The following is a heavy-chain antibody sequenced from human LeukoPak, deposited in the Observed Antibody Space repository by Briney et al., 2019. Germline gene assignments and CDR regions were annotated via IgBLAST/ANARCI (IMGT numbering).Heavy chain of an antibody. CDR3: ARKLRLGGNWFDP. V-gene: IGHV1-69*13. J-gene: IGHJ5*02. Sequence: SVKVSCKTSGGTFTSYAITWVRQAPGQGLERMGKIIPISGTTNYAQKFQGRVTFTADESTSTAYMELSSLRSEDTALYYCARKLRLGGNWFDPWGQGTLVTVSS. D-gene: IGHD1-26*01. CDR1: GGTFTSYA. CDR2: IIPISGTT.